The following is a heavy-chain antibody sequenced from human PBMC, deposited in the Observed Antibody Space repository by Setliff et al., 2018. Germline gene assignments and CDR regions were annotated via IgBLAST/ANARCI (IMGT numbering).Heavy chain of an antibody. CDR2: ITPFNGNT. V-gene: IGHV1-45*02. Sequence: SVKVSCKASGYTFTYRYLHWVRQAPGQALEWMGWITPFNGNTNYAQKFQDRVTITRDRSMSTAYMELSSLRSEDTAVCYCARGPWGDSSGYNWFDPWGQGTLVTVSS. CDR1: GYTFTYRY. CDR3: ARGPWGDSSGYNWFDP. J-gene: IGHJ5*02. D-gene: IGHD3-22*01.